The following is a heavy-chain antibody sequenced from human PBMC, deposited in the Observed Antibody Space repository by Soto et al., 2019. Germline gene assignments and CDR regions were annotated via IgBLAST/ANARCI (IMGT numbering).Heavy chain of an antibody. CDR1: GFTLSSYG. Sequence: GGSLRLSCAASGFTLSSYGMHWVRQAPGKGLEWVAVMWYDGSNKYYADSVKGRFTISRDNSKNTLYLQMDSLRAEDTAVYYCARDIGPIDYYDSSGPSDYWGQGTLVTVSS. V-gene: IGHV3-33*01. CDR2: MWYDGSNK. D-gene: IGHD3-22*01. CDR3: ARDIGPIDYYDSSGPSDY. J-gene: IGHJ4*02.